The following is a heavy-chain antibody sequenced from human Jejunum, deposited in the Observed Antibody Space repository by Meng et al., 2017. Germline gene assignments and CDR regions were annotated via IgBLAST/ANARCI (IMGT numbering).Heavy chain of an antibody. D-gene: IGHD2-15*01. CDR1: GVSLSSTGVS. Sequence: QITLKESGPTLVKPTQTLTLTCSLSGVSLSSTGVSVGWIRQPPGKALEWLALIYWDDDKRYNPSLMSRLTITKDTSMNHVVLTMTNIDPADTGTYYCTHRREDPRSAFYYLDYWGRGTLVTVSS. CDR3: THRREDPRSAFYYLDY. CDR2: IYWDDDK. V-gene: IGHV2-5*02. J-gene: IGHJ4*02.